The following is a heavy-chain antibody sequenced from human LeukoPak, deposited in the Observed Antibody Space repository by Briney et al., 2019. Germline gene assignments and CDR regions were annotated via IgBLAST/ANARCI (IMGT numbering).Heavy chain of an antibody. CDR1: GYTFTGYY. CDR2: INPNSGGT. D-gene: IGHD2-15*01. CDR3: ARDYCSGGSCYPGDAFDI. V-gene: IGHV1-2*02. Sequence: ASVTVSCKASGYTFTGYYMHWVRQAPGQGLEWMGWINPNSGGTNYAQKFQGRVTMTRDTSISTAYMELSRLRSDDTAVYYCARDYCSGGSCYPGDAFDIWGQGTMVTVSS. J-gene: IGHJ3*02.